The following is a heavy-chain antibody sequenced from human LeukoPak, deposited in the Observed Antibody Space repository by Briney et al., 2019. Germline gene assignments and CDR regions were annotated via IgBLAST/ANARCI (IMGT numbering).Heavy chain of an antibody. J-gene: IGHJ3*02. CDR3: ARPREMATITDAFDI. Sequence: GESLKISCKGSGYSFTSYWIGWVRPLPGKGLEWMGIIYPGDSDTRYSPSFQGQVTISADKSISTAYLQWSSLKASDTAMYYCARPREMATITDAFDIWGQGTMVTVSS. CDR1: GYSFTSYW. V-gene: IGHV5-51*01. D-gene: IGHD5-24*01. CDR2: IYPGDSDT.